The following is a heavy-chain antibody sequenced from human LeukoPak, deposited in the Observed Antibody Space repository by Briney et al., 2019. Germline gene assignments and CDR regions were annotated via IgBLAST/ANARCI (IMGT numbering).Heavy chain of an antibody. CDR3: ARGPEEANSGSYYPFDY. Sequence: SETLSLTCAVYGGSFSGFHWSWIRQSPGKGLQWIGEISHDESANYNPSLKSRVTISVDTSKNQFSLKLSSVTAADTAVYYCARGPEEANSGSYYPFDYWGQGTLVTVSS. J-gene: IGHJ4*02. CDR1: GGSFSGFH. V-gene: IGHV4-34*01. CDR2: ISHDESA. D-gene: IGHD1-26*01.